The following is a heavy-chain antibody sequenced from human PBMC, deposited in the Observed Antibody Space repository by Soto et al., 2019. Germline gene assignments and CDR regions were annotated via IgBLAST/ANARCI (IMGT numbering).Heavy chain of an antibody. CDR2: INTYNGNT. Sequence: QVQLVQSGAEVKKPGASVKVSCKASGYTFTSYAITWVRQAPGQGLEWMGWINTYNGNTNYVQKLQGRVTMTTDTSTSTAYMELRSLRSEDTAVYYCARDRGYCSGGSCSSDWFDPWGQGTLVTVSS. CDR3: ARDRGYCSGGSCSSDWFDP. CDR1: GYTFTSYA. D-gene: IGHD2-15*01. V-gene: IGHV1-18*01. J-gene: IGHJ5*02.